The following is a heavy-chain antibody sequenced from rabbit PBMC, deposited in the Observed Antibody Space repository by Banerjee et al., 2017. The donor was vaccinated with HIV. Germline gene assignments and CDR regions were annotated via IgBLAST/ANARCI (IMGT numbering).Heavy chain of an antibody. J-gene: IGHJ4*01. D-gene: IGHD4-2*01. CDR2: IYPAAGAP. Sequence: QLVESGGGLVTLGGSLKLTCKASGIDFSSSFWISWVRQAPGKGLEWIGCIYPAAGAPDYASWVNGRLTISLDNAQNTLYLQLNSLTAADTATYFCARDYGYAGDNYRAFNLWGQGTLVTVS. CDR3: ARDYGYAGDNYRAFNL. V-gene: IGHV1S7*01. CDR1: GIDFSSSFW.